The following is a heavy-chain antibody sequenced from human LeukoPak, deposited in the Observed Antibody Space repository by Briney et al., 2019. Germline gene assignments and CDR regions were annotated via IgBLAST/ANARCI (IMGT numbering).Heavy chain of an antibody. J-gene: IGHJ6*03. CDR3: ARDQRSGYSGYDYYYYYYMDV. CDR1: GYSISSGYY. D-gene: IGHD5-12*01. Sequence: SETLSLTCTVSGYSISSGYYWGWIRQPPGKGLEWIGSIYYSGSTYYNPSLKSRVTISVDTSKNQFSLKVSSVTAADTAVYYCARDQRSGYSGYDYYYYYYMDVWGKGTTVTVSS. V-gene: IGHV4-38-2*02. CDR2: IYYSGST.